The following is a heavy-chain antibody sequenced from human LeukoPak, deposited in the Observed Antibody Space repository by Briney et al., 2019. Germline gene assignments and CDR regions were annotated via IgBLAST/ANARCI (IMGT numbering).Heavy chain of an antibody. Sequence: SETLSLTCSVSGGSIRSSDDYWGFVRQTPGKGLEWMGSIYYTGSSHYNPSLKSRATISVDTSKNQFSLKLSSVTAADTAVYYCARVLDHESSFGSDYWGQGTLVTVSS. CDR1: GGSIRSSDDY. V-gene: IGHV4-39*07. J-gene: IGHJ4*02. CDR2: IYYTGSS. CDR3: ARVLDHESSFGSDY. D-gene: IGHD5-18*01.